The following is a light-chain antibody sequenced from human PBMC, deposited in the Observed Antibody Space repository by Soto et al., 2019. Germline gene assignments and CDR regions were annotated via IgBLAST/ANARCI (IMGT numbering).Light chain of an antibody. CDR2: AAS. V-gene: IGKV1-39*01. Sequence: DIQMTQSPSSLSASVGDRVTITCRASQTINNYLNWFQQKPGQAPKVLIYAASSLQSGVPSRFTGSGSGTDFTLTISSLQAEDFAPYYCEQAYNTPRTFGQGTKVEIK. CDR1: QTINNY. CDR3: EQAYNTPRT. J-gene: IGKJ1*01.